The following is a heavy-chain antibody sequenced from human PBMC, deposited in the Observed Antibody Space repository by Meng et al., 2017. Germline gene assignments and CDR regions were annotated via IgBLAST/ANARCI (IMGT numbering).Heavy chain of an antibody. CDR2: ISYDGSNK. V-gene: IGHV3-30*01. Sequence: QVSLVGSGGGVVQPGRSLRLSCAASGLTFSSYAMHWVRQAPGKGLEWVAVISYDGSNKYYADSVKGRFTISRDNSKNTLYLQMNSLRAEDTAVYYCARVQQWLAYDYWGQGTLVTVSS. CDR1: GLTFSSYA. J-gene: IGHJ4*02. D-gene: IGHD6-19*01. CDR3: ARVQQWLAYDY.